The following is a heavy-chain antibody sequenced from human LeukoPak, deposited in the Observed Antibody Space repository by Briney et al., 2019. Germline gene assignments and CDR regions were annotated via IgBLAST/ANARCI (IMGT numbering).Heavy chain of an antibody. CDR3: ARDLARETGTTFTYYYYYYYGMDV. V-gene: IGHV1-2*02. CDR1: GYTFTGYY. Sequence: ASVKVSCKASGYTFTGYYMHWVRQAPGQGLEWMGWINPNSGGTNYAQKLQGRVTMTTDTSTSTAYMELRSLRSDDTAVYYCARDLARETGTTFTYYYYYYYGMDVWGQGTTVTVSS. J-gene: IGHJ6*02. D-gene: IGHD1-7*01. CDR2: INPNSGGT.